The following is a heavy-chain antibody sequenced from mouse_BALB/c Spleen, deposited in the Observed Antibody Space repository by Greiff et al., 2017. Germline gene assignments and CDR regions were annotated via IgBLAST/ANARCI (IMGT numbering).Heavy chain of an antibody. CDR2: INPSNGRT. J-gene: IGHJ2*01. Sequence: QVQLQQSGAELVKPGASVKLSCKASGYTFTSYWMHWVKQRPGQGLEWIGEINPSNGRTNYNEKFKSKATLTVDKSSSTAYMQLSSLTSEDSAVYYCARWVGSDWGQGTTLTVSS. CDR3: ARWVGSD. D-gene: IGHD1-1*02. V-gene: IGHV1S81*02. CDR1: GYTFTSYW.